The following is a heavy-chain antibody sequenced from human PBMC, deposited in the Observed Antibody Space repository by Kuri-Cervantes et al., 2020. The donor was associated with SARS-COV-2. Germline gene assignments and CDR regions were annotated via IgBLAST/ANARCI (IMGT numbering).Heavy chain of an antibody. J-gene: IGHJ6*02. CDR1: GYSISSGYY. CDR3: ARDQWLGGYYYGMDV. CDR2: IYHSGST. Sequence: SETLSLTCTVSGYSISSGYYWGWIRQPPGKGLEWIGSIYHSGSTYYNPSLKSRVTISVDTSKNQFSLNLKSVTAADTAVYYCARDQWLGGYYYGMDVWGQGTTVTVSS. V-gene: IGHV4-38-2*02. D-gene: IGHD6-19*01.